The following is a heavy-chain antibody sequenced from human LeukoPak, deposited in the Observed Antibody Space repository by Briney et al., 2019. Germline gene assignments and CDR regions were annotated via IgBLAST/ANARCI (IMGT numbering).Heavy chain of an antibody. D-gene: IGHD6-19*01. CDR3: ARDGGTMAGYYYYGMDV. CDR2: ISYDGSNK. CDR1: GFTFSSYA. J-gene: IGHJ6*02. Sequence: GGSLRLSCAASGFTFSSYAMHWVRQAPGKGLEWVAVISYDGSNKYYADSVKGRFTISRDNPKNTLYLQMNSLRAEDTAVYYCARDGGTMAGYYYYGMDVWGQGTTVTVSS. V-gene: IGHV3-30*04.